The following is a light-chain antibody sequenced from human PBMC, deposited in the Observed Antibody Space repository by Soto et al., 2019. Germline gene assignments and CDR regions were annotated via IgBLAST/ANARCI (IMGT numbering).Light chain of an antibody. CDR2: DVN. J-gene: IGLJ1*01. CDR3: SSYTSATTYV. V-gene: IGLV2-14*01. CDR1: SSDVGAYNY. Sequence: QSALTQPASVSGSPGQSITISCTGTSSDVGAYNYDSWYQQHPGKVPKLIIYDVNNRPSGVSNRFSGSKSGNTASLTISGLQTEDEADYYCSSYTSATTYVFGTGTKVT.